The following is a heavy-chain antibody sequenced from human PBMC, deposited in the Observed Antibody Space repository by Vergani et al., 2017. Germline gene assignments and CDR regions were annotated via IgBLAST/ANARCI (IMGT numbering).Heavy chain of an antibody. CDR2: IKQDESEK. CDR3: AXDWTNGGSRDMDV. J-gene: IGHJ6*03. D-gene: IGHD4-23*01. CDR1: GFSFSSYW. Sequence: EAQLVESGGDLVQPGGSLRLSCVGSGFSFSSYWVSWVRQAPGKGLEWVANIKQDESEKYYGDSVKGRFTISRDNAKNSVFLQMSSLRVEDTAVYYCAXDWTNGGSRDMDVWVKGTTVIVSS. V-gene: IGHV3-7*01.